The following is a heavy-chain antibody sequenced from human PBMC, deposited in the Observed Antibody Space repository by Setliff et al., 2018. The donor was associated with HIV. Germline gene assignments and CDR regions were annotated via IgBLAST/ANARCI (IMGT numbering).Heavy chain of an antibody. CDR2: IIPIFGTA. CDR1: GYRFTDFY. J-gene: IGHJ3*02. V-gene: IGHV1-69*13. D-gene: IGHD5-12*01. Sequence: ASVKVSCKTFGYRFTDFYVNWVRQAPGQGLEWMGGIIPIFGTANYAQKFQGRVTITADESTSTAYMELSSLRSEDTAVYYCASVEMATISAFDIWGQGTMVTVSS. CDR3: ASVEMATISAFDI.